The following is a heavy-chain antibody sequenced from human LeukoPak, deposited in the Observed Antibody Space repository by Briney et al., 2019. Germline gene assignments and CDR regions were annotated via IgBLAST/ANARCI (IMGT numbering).Heavy chain of an antibody. Sequence: GGSLRLSCAASGFTFSSYSMNWVRQAPGKGLEWVAVISYDGSNKYYADSVKGRFTISRDNSKNTLYLQMNSLRAEDTAVYYCASSRAHRDYFDYWGQGTLVTVSS. V-gene: IGHV3-30*05. D-gene: IGHD3-10*01. CDR3: ASSRAHRDYFDY. J-gene: IGHJ4*02. CDR2: ISYDGSNK. CDR1: GFTFSSYS.